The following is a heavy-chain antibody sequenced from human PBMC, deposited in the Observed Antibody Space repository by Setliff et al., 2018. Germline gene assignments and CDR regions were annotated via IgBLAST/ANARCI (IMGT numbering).Heavy chain of an antibody. CDR1: GGSVRGYY. CDR3: ARLSGFQYIDV. Sequence: SETLSLTCTVSGGSVRGYYWSWIRQPPGKGLEWIGYMYYSGDTNYNPSLKGRATLSIDASKKQFSLKLTSVTAADTAVYYCARLSGFQYIDVWGKGTTVTVSS. D-gene: IGHD6-25*01. V-gene: IGHV4-59*08. J-gene: IGHJ6*03. CDR2: MYYSGDT.